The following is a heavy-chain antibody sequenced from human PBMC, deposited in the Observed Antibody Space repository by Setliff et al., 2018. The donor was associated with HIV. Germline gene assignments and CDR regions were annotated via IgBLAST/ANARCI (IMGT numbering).Heavy chain of an antibody. V-gene: IGHV3-49*04. D-gene: IGHD5-18*01. J-gene: IGHJ3*02. CDR3: TRDKGYAFDI. CDR1: GFSFSNYW. CDR2: IRSKAYGGTT. Sequence: QAGGSLRLSCAASGFSFSNYWMSWVRQAPGKGLEWVGFIRSKAYGGTTEYAASVKDRFTVSRDDSKSIAYLQINSLKTEDTAVYYCTRDKGYAFDIWGQGTMVTVSS.